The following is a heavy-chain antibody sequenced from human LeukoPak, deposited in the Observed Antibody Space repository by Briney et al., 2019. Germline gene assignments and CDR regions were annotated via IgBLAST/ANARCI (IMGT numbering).Heavy chain of an antibody. J-gene: IGHJ4*02. CDR1: GFTFDDYA. CDR3: AKDMIGGYCSGGACYRPPSI. CDR2: ISWNSGSI. D-gene: IGHD2-15*01. V-gene: IGHV3-9*01. Sequence: GGSLRLSCAASGFTFDDYAMHWVRQAPGKGLEWVSGISWNSGSIGYADSVKGRFTISRDNAKNSLYLQMNSLSAEDTAVYYCAKDMIGGYCSGGACYRPPSIWGQGTLVSVSS.